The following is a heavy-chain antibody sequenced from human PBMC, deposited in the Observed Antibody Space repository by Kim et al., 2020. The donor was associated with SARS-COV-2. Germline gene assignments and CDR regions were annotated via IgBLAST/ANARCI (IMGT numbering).Heavy chain of an antibody. V-gene: IGHV4-31*03. J-gene: IGHJ4*02. CDR1: GGSISSGGYY. Sequence: SETLSLTCTVSGGSISSGGYYWSWIRQHPGKGLEWIGYIYYSGSTYYNPSLKSRVTISVDTSKNQFSLKLSSVTAADTAVYYCARARITMIVVVTYFDYWGQGTLDTVSS. CDR3: ARARITMIVVVTYFDY. D-gene: IGHD3-22*01. CDR2: IYYSGST.